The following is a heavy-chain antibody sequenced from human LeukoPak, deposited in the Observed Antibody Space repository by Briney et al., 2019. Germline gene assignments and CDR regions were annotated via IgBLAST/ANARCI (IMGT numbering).Heavy chain of an antibody. CDR2: IYSGGST. CDR1: GFTVSSNY. J-gene: IGHJ4*02. D-gene: IGHD6-19*01. Sequence: GGSLRLSCAASGFTVSSNYMSWVRQAPGKGLEWVSVIYSGGSTYYADSVKGRFTISRDNSKNTLYLQMNSLRAEDTAVYYCAKSARVIAVEIDYWGQGTLVTVSS. CDR3: AKSARVIAVEIDY. V-gene: IGHV3-66*01.